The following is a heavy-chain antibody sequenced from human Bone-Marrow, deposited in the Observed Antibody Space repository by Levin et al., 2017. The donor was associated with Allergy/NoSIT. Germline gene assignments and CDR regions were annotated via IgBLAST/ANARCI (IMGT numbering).Heavy chain of an antibody. CDR3: ARDRVIVGTTNYYYGMDV. V-gene: IGHV4-59*01. CDR2: IYHTGDT. Sequence: SETLSLTCTVSGGPISSYYWSWIRQPPGKGLEWIGYIYHTGDTKYSPSLKSRVTISVDTSKNQFSLKLSSVTAADTAVYYCARDRVIVGTTNYYYGMDVWGQGTTVTVSS. CDR1: GGPISSYY. J-gene: IGHJ6*02. D-gene: IGHD1-26*01.